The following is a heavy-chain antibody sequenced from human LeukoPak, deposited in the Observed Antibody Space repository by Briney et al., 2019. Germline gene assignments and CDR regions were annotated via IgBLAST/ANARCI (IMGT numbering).Heavy chain of an antibody. CDR2: IYYSGST. V-gene: IGHV4-39*01. CDR1: GGSISISSYY. CDR3: ARLSSRLNYYDSSGYYYFDY. Sequence: SETLSLTCTVSGGSISISSYYWGWIRQPPGKGLEWIGSIYYSGSTYYNPSLKSRVTISVDTSKNQFSLKLSSVTAADTAVYYCARLSSRLNYYDSSGYYYFDYWGQGTLVTVSS. D-gene: IGHD3-22*01. J-gene: IGHJ4*02.